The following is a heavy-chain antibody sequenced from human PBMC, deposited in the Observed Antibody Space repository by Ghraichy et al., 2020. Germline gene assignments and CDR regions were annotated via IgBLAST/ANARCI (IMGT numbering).Heavy chain of an antibody. V-gene: IGHV2-5*01. Sequence: SGPTLVKPTQTLTLTCTFSGFSLSTSGVGVGWIRQPPGKALEWLALIYWNDDKRYSPSLKSRLTITKDTSKNQVVLTMTNMDPVDTATYYCAHSYYDSSGYYYPQGPGFDYWGQGTLVTVSS. CDR3: AHSYYDSSGYYYPQGPGFDY. CDR2: IYWNDDK. D-gene: IGHD3-22*01. J-gene: IGHJ4*02. CDR1: GFSLSTSGVG.